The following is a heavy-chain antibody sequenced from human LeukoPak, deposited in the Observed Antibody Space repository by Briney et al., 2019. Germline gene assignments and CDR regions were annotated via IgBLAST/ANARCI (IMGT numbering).Heavy chain of an antibody. Sequence: PSETLSLTCTVSAGSIRSYHWNWIRQPPGKGLEWIGYIYYTGSSNYNPSLKSRVTMSVDTSKGQFSLKLNSVTAADTAVYYCARADGDYQVPFDYWGQGTLVTVSS. D-gene: IGHD4-17*01. CDR2: IYYTGSS. CDR3: ARADGDYQVPFDY. J-gene: IGHJ4*02. V-gene: IGHV4-59*08. CDR1: AGSIRSYH.